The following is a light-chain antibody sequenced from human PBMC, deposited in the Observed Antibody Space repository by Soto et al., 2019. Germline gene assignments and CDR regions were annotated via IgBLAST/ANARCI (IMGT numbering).Light chain of an antibody. CDR2: GAS. Sequence: EIVLTQSPGTLSLSPGERATLSCRASQSVSSNYLAWYQQKPGQAPSLLIYGASSRATGIPDRFSGGGSGTDFTLTISRLEPEDFGMYYCQQYGTSAPITFGQGTRVEIE. CDR3: QQYGTSAPIT. CDR1: QSVSSNY. V-gene: IGKV3-20*01. J-gene: IGKJ5*01.